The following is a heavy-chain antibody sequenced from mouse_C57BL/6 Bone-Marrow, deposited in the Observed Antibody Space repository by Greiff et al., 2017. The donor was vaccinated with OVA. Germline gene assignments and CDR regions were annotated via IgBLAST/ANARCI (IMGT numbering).Heavy chain of an antibody. CDR3: ATYGSSHYAMDY. D-gene: IGHD1-1*01. Sequence: DVQLVESGGGLVKPGGSLKLSCAASGFTFSSYAMSWVRQTPEKRLEWVATISDGGSYTYYPDNVKGRFTISRDNAKNNLYLQMSHLKSEDTAMYYCATYGSSHYAMDYWGQGTSVTVSS. J-gene: IGHJ4*01. CDR1: GFTFSSYA. CDR2: ISDGGSYT. V-gene: IGHV5-4*01.